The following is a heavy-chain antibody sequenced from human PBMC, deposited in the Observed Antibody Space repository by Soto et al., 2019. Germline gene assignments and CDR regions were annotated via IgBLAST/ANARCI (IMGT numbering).Heavy chain of an antibody. CDR1: GFTVSSNY. CDR2: IYSGGST. CDR3: ARTAGTTFYYGMDV. V-gene: IGHV3-66*01. D-gene: IGHD1-7*01. Sequence: EVPLVESGGGLVQPGGSLRLSCAASGFTVSSNYMSWVRQAPGKGLEGVSVIYSGGSTDYADSVKGRFTISRDTSKNTLSLQMNSLRAEDTAVYYCARTAGTTFYYGMDVWGQGTTVTVSS. J-gene: IGHJ6*02.